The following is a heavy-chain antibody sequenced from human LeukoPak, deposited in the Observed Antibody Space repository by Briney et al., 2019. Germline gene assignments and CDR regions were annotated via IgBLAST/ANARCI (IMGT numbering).Heavy chain of an antibody. J-gene: IGHJ6*02. CDR1: GDRVSSNSAA. CDR3: ARDRAIFGVVKGNYYYGMDV. CDR2: PYYRSKWFY. D-gene: IGHD3-3*01. V-gene: IGHV6-1*01. Sequence: SQTLSRTCAISGDRVSSNSAAWNWIRQSPSRALEWLGRPYYRSKWFYDYAVSVKSRITINTDTSKTQFSLQLNSVTPEDTAVYYCARDRAIFGVVKGNYYYGMDVWGQGTTVTVSS.